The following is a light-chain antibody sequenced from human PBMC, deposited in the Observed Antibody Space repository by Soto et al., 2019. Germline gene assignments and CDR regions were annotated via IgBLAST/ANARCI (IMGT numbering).Light chain of an antibody. V-gene: IGLV1-40*01. J-gene: IGLJ2*01. CDR2: ANT. Sequence: QSVLTQPPSVSGAPGQRVTISCAGKNSNIGAGYDVHWYQQFPGTAPRLVIHANTNRPSGVPDRFSGSKSGTSASLAITGLQADDEADYHCQSYDIKLSSPVFGGGTKVTVL. CDR3: QSYDIKLSSPV. CDR1: NSNIGAGYD.